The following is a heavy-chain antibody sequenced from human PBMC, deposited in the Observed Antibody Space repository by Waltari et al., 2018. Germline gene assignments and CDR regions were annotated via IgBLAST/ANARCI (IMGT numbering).Heavy chain of an antibody. CDR1: GFTFSTYS. CDR2: IKQYGTEK. J-gene: IGHJ4*02. V-gene: IGHV3-7*04. D-gene: IGHD6-13*01. Sequence: EVQLVESGGGLVQPGGSLRLSCAVSGFTFSTYSMTWVRQAPGKGLEWVANIKQYGTEKYYVDSVKGRFSISRDNGKNLLYLHMNSLRADDTAVYYCARDEMHRTTWYHFWGQGTQVTVSS. CDR3: ARDEMHRTTWYHF.